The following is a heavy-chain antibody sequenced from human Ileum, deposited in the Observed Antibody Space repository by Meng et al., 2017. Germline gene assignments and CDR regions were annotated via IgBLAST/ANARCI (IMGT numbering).Heavy chain of an antibody. V-gene: IGHV1-46*01. CDR2: IRPSGGGT. CDR1: GYTFTSYY. J-gene: IGHJ4*02. CDR3: AREPPETYYFDY. Sequence: ASVKVSCKASGYTFTSYYIHWVRQAPGQGLEYMGIIRPSGGGTSYAQKFQGRVTMTRDTSTSTVHTELSSLRYEDTAVYYCAREPPETYYFDYWGQGTLVTVSS. D-gene: IGHD5-24*01.